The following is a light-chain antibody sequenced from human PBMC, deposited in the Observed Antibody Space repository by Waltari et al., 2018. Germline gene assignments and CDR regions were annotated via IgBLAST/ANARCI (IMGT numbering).Light chain of an antibody. CDR3: MQALQTPWT. J-gene: IGKJ1*01. CDR1: QSLLHSNGYNY. CDR2: LGS. Sequence: DIVLTQSPLSLPVTPGEPASISCRSSQSLLHSNGYNYLDWYLQKPGQSPQLLIYLGSNGACGVPDRFSGSGSGTDFTLKISRVEAEDVGVYYCMQALQTPWTFGQGTKVEIK. V-gene: IGKV2-28*01.